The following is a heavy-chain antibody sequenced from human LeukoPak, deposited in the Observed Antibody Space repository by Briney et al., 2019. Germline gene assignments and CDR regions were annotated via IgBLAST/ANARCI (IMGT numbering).Heavy chain of an antibody. Sequence: SGGSXSSGXXYWGWIRQPPXXGLEWIGYIYYSGSTYYNPSLKSRVTISVDTSKNQFSLKLSSVTAADTAVYYCARVSDCSSTSCYTSWYFDLWGRGTLVTVSS. J-gene: IGHJ2*01. CDR3: ARVSDCSSTSCYTSWYFDL. CDR1: GGSXSSGXXY. CDR2: IYYSGST. V-gene: IGHV4-30-4*08. D-gene: IGHD2-2*02.